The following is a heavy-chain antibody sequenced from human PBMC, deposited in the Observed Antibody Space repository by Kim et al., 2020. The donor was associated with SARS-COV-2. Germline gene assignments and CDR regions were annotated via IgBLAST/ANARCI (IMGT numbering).Heavy chain of an antibody. CDR2: ISYDGSNK. J-gene: IGHJ4*02. CDR1: GFTFSSYG. CDR3: AKDLLGYCSGGSCYSLVDY. Sequence: GGSLRLSCAASGFTFSSYGMHWVRQAPGKGLEWVAVISYDGSNKYYADSVKGRFTISRDNSKNTLYLQMNSLRAEDTAVYYCAKDLLGYCSGGSCYSLVDYWGQGTLVTVSS. D-gene: IGHD2-15*01. V-gene: IGHV3-30*18.